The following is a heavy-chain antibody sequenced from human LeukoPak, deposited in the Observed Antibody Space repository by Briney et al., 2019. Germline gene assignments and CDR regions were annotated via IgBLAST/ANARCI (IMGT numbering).Heavy chain of an antibody. CDR2: ISSNGGST. D-gene: IGHD4-17*01. Sequence: GGSLRLSCSASGFTFSSYAMHWVRQAPGKGLEYVSAISSNGGSTYYADSVKGRFTISRDNSKNTLYLRMSSLRAEDTAVYYCVKDLLTSDQHDYGDYEEYFQHWGQGTLVTVSS. CDR3: VKDLLTSDQHDYGDYEEYFQH. CDR1: GFTFSSYA. V-gene: IGHV3-64D*06. J-gene: IGHJ1*01.